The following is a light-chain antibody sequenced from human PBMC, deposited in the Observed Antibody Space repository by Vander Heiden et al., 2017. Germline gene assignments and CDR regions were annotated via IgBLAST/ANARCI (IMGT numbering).Light chain of an antibody. V-gene: IGLV2-11*01. CDR3: CSYAGSFWV. CDR2: DVS. CDR1: SGGFGGYNY. Sequence: QSALTQPRSMSGSPGQSVTISCTGTSGGFGGYNYVSWYQQHPGKAPKLMIYDVSKRPSGVPVRFSGSKSGNTASLTISGLQAEDEADYCCCSYAGSFWVFGGGTKLTVL. J-gene: IGLJ3*02.